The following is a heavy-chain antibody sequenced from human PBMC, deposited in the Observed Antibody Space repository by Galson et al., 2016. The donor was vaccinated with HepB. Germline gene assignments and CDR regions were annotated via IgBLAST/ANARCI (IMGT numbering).Heavy chain of an antibody. CDR3: ARGPYGKSRDAFHV. Sequence: SLRLSCAGSGFNFRGYGIHWVRQAPGKGLEWVAMSWYDGGNENYADSVRGRFTISRDSSNVYLQMNSLRAEDTAMYYCARGPYGKSRDAFHVWGQGTAVTVSS. CDR1: GFNFRGYG. D-gene: IGHD3-10*01. V-gene: IGHV3-33*01. J-gene: IGHJ3*01. CDR2: SWYDGGNE.